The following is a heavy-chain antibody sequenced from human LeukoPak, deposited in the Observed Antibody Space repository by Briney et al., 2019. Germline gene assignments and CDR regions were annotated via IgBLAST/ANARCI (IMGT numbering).Heavy chain of an antibody. CDR3: AKPIDDDSSGYYKH. Sequence: GGSLRLSCAASGFTFSSYAMSWVRQAPGKGLEWVSAISGSGGSTYHADSVKGRFTISRDNSKNTLYLQMNSLRAEDTAVYYCAKPIDDDSSGYYKHWGQGTLVTVSS. D-gene: IGHD3-22*01. J-gene: IGHJ4*02. V-gene: IGHV3-23*01. CDR1: GFTFSSYA. CDR2: ISGSGGST.